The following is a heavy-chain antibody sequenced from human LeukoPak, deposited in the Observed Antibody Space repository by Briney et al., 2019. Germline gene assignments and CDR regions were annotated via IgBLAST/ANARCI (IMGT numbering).Heavy chain of an antibody. J-gene: IGHJ4*02. CDR1: GASISSYY. D-gene: IGHD3-22*01. CDR2: IYYSGST. Sequence: SETLSLTCTVSGASISSYYWSWIRQPPGKGLEWIGYIYYSGSTNYNPSLKSRVTISVDTSKNQFSLKLSSVTAADTAVYYCAGSIYSSGFYYYFDYWGQGTLVSVSS. CDR3: AGSIYSSGFYYYFDY. V-gene: IGHV4-59*01.